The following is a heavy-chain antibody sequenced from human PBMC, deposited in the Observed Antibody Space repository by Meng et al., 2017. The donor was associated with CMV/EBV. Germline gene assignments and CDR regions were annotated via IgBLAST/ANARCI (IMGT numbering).Heavy chain of an antibody. J-gene: IGHJ5*02. V-gene: IGHV1-69*01. CDR2: IIPIFGTA. CDR1: GGTFSSYA. CDR3: AREGGILVVPAAPGWFDP. D-gene: IGHD2-2*01. Sequence: QVQLVQFGAEVKKPGSSVKVSCKASGGTFSSYAISWVRQAPGQGLEWMGGIIPIFGTANYAQKFQGRVTITADESTSTAYMELSSLRSEDTAVYYCAREGGILVVPAAPGWFDPWGQGTLVTVSS.